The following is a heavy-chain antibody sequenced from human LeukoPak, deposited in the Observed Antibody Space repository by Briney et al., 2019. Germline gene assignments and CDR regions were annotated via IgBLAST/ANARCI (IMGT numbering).Heavy chain of an antibody. D-gene: IGHD1-26*01. CDR2: INPNPHEDIT. CDR1: GYDFTNYY. V-gene: IGHV1-46*01. J-gene: IGHJ4*02. Sequence: ASVTVSCMASGYDFTNYYVHWVRQAPGQGLEWMGTINPNPHEDITTYAQKFQDRVTMTKDPAMSTVYMELSSLTSEDTAVYYCARDRVGAFFDYWGQGTLVTVSS. CDR3: ARDRVGAFFDY.